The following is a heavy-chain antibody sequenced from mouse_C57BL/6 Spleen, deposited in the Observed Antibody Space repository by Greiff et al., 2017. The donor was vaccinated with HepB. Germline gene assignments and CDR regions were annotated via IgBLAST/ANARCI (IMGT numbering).Heavy chain of an antibody. J-gene: IGHJ2*01. CDR1: GYTFTSYD. CDR3: ARREDYGTLDY. CDR2: IYPRDGST. Sequence: VQRVESGPELVKPGASVKLSCKASGYTFTSYDINWVKQRPGQGLEWIGWIYPRDGSTKYNEKFKGKATLTVDTSSSTAYMELHSLTSEDSAVYFCARREDYGTLDYWGQGTTLTVSS. V-gene: IGHV1-85*01. D-gene: IGHD1-1*02.